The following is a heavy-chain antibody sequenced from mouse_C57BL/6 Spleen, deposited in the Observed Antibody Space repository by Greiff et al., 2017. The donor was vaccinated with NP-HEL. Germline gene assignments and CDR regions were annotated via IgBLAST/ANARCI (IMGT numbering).Heavy chain of an antibody. V-gene: IGHV4-1*01. J-gene: IGHJ3*01. D-gene: IGHD5-1*01. CDR2: INPDSSTI. Sequence: EVKLMESGGGLVQPGGSLKLSCAASGIAFSRYWMSWVRRAPGKGLEWIGEINPDSSTINYAPSLKDKFIISRDNAKNTLYLQMSKVRSEDTALYYCGRPREYVPFAYWGQGTLVTVSA. CDR3: GRPREYVPFAY. CDR1: GIAFSRYW.